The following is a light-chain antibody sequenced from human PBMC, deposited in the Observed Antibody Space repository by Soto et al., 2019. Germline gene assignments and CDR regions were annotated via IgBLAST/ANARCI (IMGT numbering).Light chain of an antibody. Sequence: QSVLTQPPSASGTPGQTVTISCSGSISNIESQFVLWYQQLPGTAPKLLIYRDNQRPSGVPDRFSGSKAGTSASLAISGLRSDDEADYYCSAWDDVLDSVVFGGGTKLTVL. CDR2: RDN. J-gene: IGLJ2*01. CDR3: SAWDDVLDSVV. V-gene: IGLV1-47*01. CDR1: ISNIESQF.